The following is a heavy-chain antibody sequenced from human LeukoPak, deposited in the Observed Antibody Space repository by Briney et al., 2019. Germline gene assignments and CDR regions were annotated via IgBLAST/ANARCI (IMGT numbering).Heavy chain of an antibody. CDR2: IYYTGSS. D-gene: IGHD7-27*01. CDR1: GGSVSDYY. V-gene: IGHV4-59*02. J-gene: IGHJ4*01. CDR3: ASRKLGNDY. Sequence: SETLSLTCTVSGGSVSDYYWSWIRQSPGKVLEWIGYIYYTGSSSYNPSLRSRVTISADTSKNQFSLKLSSVTAADTAVYYCASRKLGNDYWGQGTLVTVSS.